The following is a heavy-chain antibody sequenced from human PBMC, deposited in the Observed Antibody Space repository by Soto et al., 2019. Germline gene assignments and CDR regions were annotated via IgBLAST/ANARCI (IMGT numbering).Heavy chain of an antibody. CDR2: IERGGGP. CDR3: PTDGTCANNLCDYSDN. J-gene: IGHJ4*02. CDR1: GFSFRNYA. D-gene: IGHD2-21*01. Sequence: PGGSLRLSCIVSGFSFRNYAMHWVRQAPGKGLQWVSGIERGGGPYYADSVQGRFIISRDNSKNILYLQMNSHRADDTAAHSSPTDGTCANNLCDYSDNWGQGTLVTVSS. V-gene: IGHV3-23*01.